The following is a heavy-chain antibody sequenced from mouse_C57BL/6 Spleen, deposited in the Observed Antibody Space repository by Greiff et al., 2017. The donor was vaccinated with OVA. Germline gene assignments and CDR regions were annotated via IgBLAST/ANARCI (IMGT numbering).Heavy chain of an antibody. CDR1: GFSLTSYG. D-gene: IGHD2-4*01. Sequence: VQGVESGPGLVQPSQSLSITCTVSGFSLTSYGAHWVRQSPGKGLEWLGVIWRGGSTDYNAAFMSRLSITNDNSKSQVFFKLNSLQADDTAIYYCAKTRDYDGAFAYWGQGTLVTVSA. J-gene: IGHJ3*01. V-gene: IGHV2-5*01. CDR3: AKTRDYDGAFAY. CDR2: IWRGGST.